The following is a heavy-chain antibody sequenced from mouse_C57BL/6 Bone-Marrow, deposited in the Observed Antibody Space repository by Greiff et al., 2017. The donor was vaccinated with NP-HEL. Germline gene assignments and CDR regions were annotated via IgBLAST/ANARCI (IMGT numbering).Heavy chain of an antibody. CDR1: GFTFSDYG. D-gene: IGHD1-1*01. Sequence: DVKLVESGGGLVQPGGSLKLSCAASGFTFSDYGMAWVRQAPRKGPEWVAFISNLAYSIYYADTVTGRFTISRENAKNTLYLEMSSLRSEDTAMYYCARTYYGSSFAYWGQGTLVTVSA. J-gene: IGHJ3*01. CDR3: ARTYYGSSFAY. CDR2: ISNLAYSI. V-gene: IGHV5-15*01.